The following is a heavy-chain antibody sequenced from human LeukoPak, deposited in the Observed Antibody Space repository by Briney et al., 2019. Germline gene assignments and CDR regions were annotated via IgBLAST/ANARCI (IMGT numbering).Heavy chain of an antibody. Sequence: PSETLSLTCTVSGGSISSSSYYWGWIRQPPGKGLEWIGSIYYSGSTHYNPSLKSRVTISLDTSKNQFSLKLSSVTAADTAVYYCARSLHDDYIWGNYRRDAFDIWGQGTMVTVSS. V-gene: IGHV4-39*07. CDR2: IYYSGST. D-gene: IGHD3-16*02. J-gene: IGHJ3*02. CDR1: GGSISSSSYY. CDR3: ARSLHDDYIWGNYRRDAFDI.